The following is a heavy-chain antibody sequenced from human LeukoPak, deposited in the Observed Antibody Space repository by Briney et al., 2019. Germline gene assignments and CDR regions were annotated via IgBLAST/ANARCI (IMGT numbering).Heavy chain of an antibody. CDR2: ISYDGSNK. CDR1: GVTFSSYA. V-gene: IGHV3-30*04. CDR3: ARTVVAANYYGMVV. D-gene: IGHD2-15*01. Sequence: GRSLRLSCAGSGVTFSSYAVHWVRQAPGKGLEWVAVISYDGSNKYYAYSVKGRITISKDNSKNTLYLQMNIMRAEDTAVYYCARTVVAANYYGMVVWGQGTTVSVSS. J-gene: IGHJ6*02.